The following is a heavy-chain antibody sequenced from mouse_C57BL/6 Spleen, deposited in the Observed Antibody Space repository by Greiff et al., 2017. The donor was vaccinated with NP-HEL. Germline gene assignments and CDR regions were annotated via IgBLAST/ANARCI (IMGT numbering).Heavy chain of an antibody. CDR1: GYTFTSYW. CDR2: IDPSDSYT. V-gene: IGHV1-69*01. J-gene: IGHJ4*01. Sequence: QVQLQQPGAELVMPGASVKLSCKASGYTFTSYWMHWVKQRPGQGLEWIGGIDPSDSYTNYNQKFKGKSTLTVDKSSSTAYMQLSSLTSEDSAVYYCARRGSSGPHYYAMDYWGQGTSVTVSS. D-gene: IGHD3-2*02. CDR3: ARRGSSGPHYYAMDY.